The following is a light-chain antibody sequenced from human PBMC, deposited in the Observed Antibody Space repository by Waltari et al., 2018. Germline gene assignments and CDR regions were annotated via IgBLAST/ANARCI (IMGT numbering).Light chain of an antibody. J-gene: IGLJ3*02. Sequence: QSALTQPASVSGSPGQSITISCTGTSSDVGFYNYVPWSQQPPGKTPKLMIYDVSERPSGVSNRFSGSKSGNTASLTISGLQAEDEADYYCNSYAGSSSWVFGGGTKLTVL. CDR3: NSYAGSSSWV. CDR2: DVS. V-gene: IGLV2-14*01. CDR1: SSDVGFYNY.